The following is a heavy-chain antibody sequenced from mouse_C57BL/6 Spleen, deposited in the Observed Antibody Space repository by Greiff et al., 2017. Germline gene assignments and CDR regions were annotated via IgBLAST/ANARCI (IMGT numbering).Heavy chain of an antibody. CDR1: GFTFSSYA. CDR3: ARAYGNYPFFDY. V-gene: IGHV5-4*01. J-gene: IGHJ2*01. D-gene: IGHD2-1*01. CDR2: ISDGGSYT. Sequence: DVQLVESGGGLVKPGGSLKLSCAASGFTFSSYAMSWVRQTPEKRLEWVATISDGGSYTYYPDNVKGRFTISRDNAKNNLYLQMSHLKSEDTAMYYCARAYGNYPFFDYWGQGTTLTVSS.